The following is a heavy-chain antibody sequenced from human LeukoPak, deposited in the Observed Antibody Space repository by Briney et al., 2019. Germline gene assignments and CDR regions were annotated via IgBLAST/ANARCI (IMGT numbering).Heavy chain of an antibody. CDR3: ARETSLAGFASGLGFNY. CDR1: GGSISSYY. D-gene: IGHD6-19*01. V-gene: IGHV4-4*07. J-gene: IGHJ4*02. CDR2: IYTSGST. Sequence: SSETLSLTCTVSGGSISSYYWSWIRQPAGKGLEWIWRIYTSGSTNYNPSLKSRVTMSIDTSKNHFSLKLTSVTAADTATYYCARETSLAGFASGLGFNYWGQGILVSVSS.